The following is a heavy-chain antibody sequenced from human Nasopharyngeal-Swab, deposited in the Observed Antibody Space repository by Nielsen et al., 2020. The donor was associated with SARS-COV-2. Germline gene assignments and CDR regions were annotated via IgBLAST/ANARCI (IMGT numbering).Heavy chain of an antibody. Sequence: SVSVSRKHSRYTFNFYHMHRARQAPRHGLEWLGLLNPSDGSTSYAHNLQGRVTMTSDTSTGTVYMELSSLKSGDTAVDYCARWVEAATFFDTWGQGTMVTV. CDR1: RYTFNFYH. J-gene: IGHJ3*02. D-gene: IGHD6-13*01. CDR3: ARWVEAATFFDT. CDR2: LNPSDGST. V-gene: IGHV1-46*02.